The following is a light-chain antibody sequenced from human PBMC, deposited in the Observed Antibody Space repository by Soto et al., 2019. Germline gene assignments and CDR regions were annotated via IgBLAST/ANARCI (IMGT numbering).Light chain of an antibody. CDR3: SLYTSENTYV. Sequence: QSALTQPASVSGSPGQSITMSCTGTSSDVGGYNYVSWYQQHPGKAPKLMIYEVSNRPSGVSNRFSGSKSGNTASLTISGLQAADEADYYCSLYTSENTYVFGTGTKVTVL. V-gene: IGLV2-14*01. CDR2: EVS. CDR1: SSDVGGYNY. J-gene: IGLJ1*01.